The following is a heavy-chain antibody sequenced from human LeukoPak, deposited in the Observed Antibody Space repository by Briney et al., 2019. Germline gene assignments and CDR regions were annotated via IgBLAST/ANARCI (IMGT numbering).Heavy chain of an antibody. CDR1: GGSISSSSHY. J-gene: IGHJ4*02. Sequence: SETLSLTCIVSGGSISSSSHYWGWIRQPPGKGLEWIGNIYYSGSTYYNPSLKSRVTISVDTSKKQFSLKLSSVTAADTAVYYCARGPDFDYWGQGTLVTVSS. CDR2: IYYSGST. CDR3: ARGPDFDY. V-gene: IGHV4-39*07.